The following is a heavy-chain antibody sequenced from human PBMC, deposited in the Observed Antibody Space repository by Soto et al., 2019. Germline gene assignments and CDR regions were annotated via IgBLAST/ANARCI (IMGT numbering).Heavy chain of an antibody. CDR2: IYATGTT. V-gene: IGHV4-4*07. CDR1: SASISGFY. CDR3: VRDGTKTLRDWFDP. D-gene: IGHD1-1*01. J-gene: IGHJ5*02. Sequence: PSETLSLTCTVSSASISGFYWSWIRKSAGKGLEWIGRIYATGTTDYNPSLKSRVMMSVDTSKKQFSLKLRSVTAADTAVYYCVRDGTKTLRDWFDPWGQGISVTVSS.